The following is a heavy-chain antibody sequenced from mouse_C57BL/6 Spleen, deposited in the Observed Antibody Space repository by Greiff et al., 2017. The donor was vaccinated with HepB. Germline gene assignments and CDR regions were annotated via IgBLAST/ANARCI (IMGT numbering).Heavy chain of an antibody. J-gene: IGHJ2*01. Sequence: VQLQQSGPELVKPGDSVKISCKASGYSFTGYFMNWVMQSHGKSLEWIGRINPYNGDTFYNQKFKGKATLTVDKSSSTAHMELRSLTSEDSAVYYCARGDGYYGYVDYWGQGTTLTVAS. CDR1: GYSFTGYF. CDR3: ARGDGYYGYVDY. V-gene: IGHV1-20*01. D-gene: IGHD2-3*01. CDR2: INPYNGDT.